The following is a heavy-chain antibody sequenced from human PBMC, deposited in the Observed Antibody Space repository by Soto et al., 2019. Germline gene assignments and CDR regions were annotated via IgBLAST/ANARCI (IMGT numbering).Heavy chain of an antibody. CDR3: ARGRTVRNYADDSSDYFYFFDY. CDR2: VYYTGRT. Sequence: SETLSLTCTVSGDSISTFYWGWMRQAPGKELEWIGYVYYTGRTNYNPSLKSRVTISVDRSKNQFSLKLTSANAADTAVYYCARGRTVRNYADDSSDYFYFFDYWGQGTQVTVSS. CDR1: GDSISTFY. V-gene: IGHV4-59*01. D-gene: IGHD3-22*01. J-gene: IGHJ4*02.